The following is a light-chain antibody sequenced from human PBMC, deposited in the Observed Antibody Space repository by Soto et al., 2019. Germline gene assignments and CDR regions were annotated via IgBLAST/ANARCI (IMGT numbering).Light chain of an antibody. V-gene: IGLV2-14*01. J-gene: IGLJ1*01. CDR3: TSYTSSSTNDV. CDR2: EVS. Sequence: QSALTQPASVSGSPGQSITISCTGTSSDIGGYNYVSWYQQHPGKAPKLMIYEVSNRPSGVSNRFSGSKSGNTVSLTISGLQAEDEADYYCTSYTSSSTNDVFGTGTKLTVL. CDR1: SSDIGGYNY.